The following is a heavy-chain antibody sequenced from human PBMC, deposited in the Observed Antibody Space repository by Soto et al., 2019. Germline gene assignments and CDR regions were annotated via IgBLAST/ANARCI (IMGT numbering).Heavy chain of an antibody. CDR1: GYTFTSYG. Sequence: GASVEVSCKXSGYTFTSYGISWVRQAPGQGLERMGWINAYNGNTNYAQKLQGRVTMTTDTSTSTAYMELRSLRSDDTAVYYCARSIPIFGVVIIQSPPYYFDYWGQGTLVTVSS. CDR2: INAYNGNT. V-gene: IGHV1-18*01. CDR3: ARSIPIFGVVIIQSPPYYFDY. D-gene: IGHD3-3*01. J-gene: IGHJ4*02.